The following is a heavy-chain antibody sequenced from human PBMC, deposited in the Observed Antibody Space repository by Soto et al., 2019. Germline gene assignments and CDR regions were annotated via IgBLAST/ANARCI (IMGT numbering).Heavy chain of an antibody. Sequence: QVQLQESGPGLVKPSQTLSLTCTVSGGSISSGGYYWSWIRQHPGKGLEWIGYIYYSGSTYYNPSLKSRVTISVDTSKTQFSLKLSSVTAADTAVYYCARVFVVSSSYYGIDVWGQGTTVTVSS. CDR3: ARVFVVSSSYYGIDV. V-gene: IGHV4-31*03. CDR1: GGSISSGGYY. CDR2: IYYSGST. D-gene: IGHD2-21*01. J-gene: IGHJ6*02.